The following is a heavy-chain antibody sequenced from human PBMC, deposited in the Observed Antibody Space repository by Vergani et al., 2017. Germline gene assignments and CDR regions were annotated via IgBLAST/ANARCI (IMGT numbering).Heavy chain of an antibody. CDR3: ARGILDCSSTICYRGSGNWFDP. V-gene: IGHV4-31*03. CDR1: GGSISSGGYY. Sequence: QVQLQESGPGLVKPSQTLSLTCTVSGGSISSGGYYWSWIRQHPGKGLEWIGYIYYSGSTYYNPSLKSRVTISVDTSKNQFSLKLSSVTDADTAVYYCARGILDCSSTICYRGSGNWFDPWGQGTLVTVSS. D-gene: IGHD2-2*01. CDR2: IYYSGST. J-gene: IGHJ5*02.